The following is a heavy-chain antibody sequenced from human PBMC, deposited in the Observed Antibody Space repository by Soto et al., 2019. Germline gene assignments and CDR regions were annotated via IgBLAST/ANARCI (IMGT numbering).Heavy chain of an antibody. CDR1: GGSITSSGYY. CDR2: TSNSGST. V-gene: IGHV4-31*03. D-gene: IGHD2-2*01. Sequence: QVQLQESGPGLVKPSQTLSLTCTVSGGSITSSGYYWSWIRQHPGEGLEWIGFTSNSGSTSYNPSLKSRVTISVDTSSNQFSLNLKSMTAEYTAVFYCARGGGSTKVDYWGQGTLVTVSP. CDR3: ARGGGSTKVDY. J-gene: IGHJ4*02.